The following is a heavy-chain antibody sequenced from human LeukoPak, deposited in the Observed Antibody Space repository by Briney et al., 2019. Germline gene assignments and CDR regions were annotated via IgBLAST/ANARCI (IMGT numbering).Heavy chain of an antibody. D-gene: IGHD1-26*01. V-gene: IGHV3-30*18. CDR3: ANLGSY. CDR2: ISYDGSNK. CDR1: GFTFSSYG. J-gene: IGHJ3*01. Sequence: GGSLRLSCAASGFTFSSYGMHWVRQAPGKGLEWVAVISYDGSNKYYADSVKGRFTIPRDNSKNTLYLQMNSLRAEDTAVYYCANLGSYWGQGTMVTVSS.